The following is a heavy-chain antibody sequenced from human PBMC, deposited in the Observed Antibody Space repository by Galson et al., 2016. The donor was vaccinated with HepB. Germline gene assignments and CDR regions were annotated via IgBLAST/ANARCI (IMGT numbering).Heavy chain of an antibody. CDR1: GGSFSRFA. D-gene: IGHD3-10*01. CDR3: SRQRGETRLNMVRGLLSEDYHYSALDV. J-gene: IGHJ6*02. V-gene: IGHV1-69*06. CDR2: IIPMSGSV. Sequence: SVKVSCKASGGSFSRFAITWVKQSPGQGLEWMGRIIPMSGSVDYEQRFQGRVTIYADMSTSTVYMEVSSLRSEDTAVYYCSRQRGETRLNMVRGLLSEDYHYSALDVWGQGTTVIVSS.